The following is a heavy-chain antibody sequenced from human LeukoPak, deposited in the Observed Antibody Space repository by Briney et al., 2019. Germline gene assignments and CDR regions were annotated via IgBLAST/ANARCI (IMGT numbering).Heavy chain of an antibody. CDR1: GYIFPNYD. CDR2: ISAYNGNT. CDR3: TRGPSIAVAFDY. J-gene: IGHJ4*02. Sequence: GASVKVSCKASGYIFPNYDISWVRQAPGQGLEWMGWISAYNGNTNYAQKLQGRVTMTTDTSTSTAHMELRSLRSDDTAVYYCTRGPSIAVAFDYWGQGTLVTVSS. V-gene: IGHV1-18*01. D-gene: IGHD6-19*01.